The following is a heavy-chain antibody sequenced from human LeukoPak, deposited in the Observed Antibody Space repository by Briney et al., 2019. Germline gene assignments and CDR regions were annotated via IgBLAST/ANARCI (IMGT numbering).Heavy chain of an antibody. CDR3: ASRLKNPSDYGLSKYYFDS. CDR2: ISGSGGST. CDR1: GFTFSSYA. D-gene: IGHD4-17*01. J-gene: IGHJ4*02. V-gene: IGHV3-23*01. Sequence: GGSLRLSCAASGFTFSSYAMSWVRQAPGKGLEWVSAISGSGGSTYYADSVRGRFTVSRDNSKNTLYLQMNSLRAEDTAVYYCASRLKNPSDYGLSKYYFDSWGQGTLVTVSS.